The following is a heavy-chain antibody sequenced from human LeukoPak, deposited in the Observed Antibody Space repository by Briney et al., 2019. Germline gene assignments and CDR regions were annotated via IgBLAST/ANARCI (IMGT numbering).Heavy chain of an antibody. V-gene: IGHV1-69*04. CDR1: GGTFSRYA. Sequence: SVKVSCKASGGTFSRYAISWVRQAPGQGLEWMGRIIPIFGIANYAQKFQGRVTITADKSTSTAYMELSSLRSEDTAVYYCAREREMATISPLVYWGQGTLVTVSS. J-gene: IGHJ4*02. CDR2: IIPIFGIA. CDR3: AREREMATISPLVY. D-gene: IGHD5-24*01.